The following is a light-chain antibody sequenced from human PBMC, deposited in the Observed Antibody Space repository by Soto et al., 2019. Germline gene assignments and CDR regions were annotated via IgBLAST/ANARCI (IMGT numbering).Light chain of an antibody. V-gene: IGLV2-14*01. CDR2: EVS. CDR1: SSDVGGYDY. Sequence: QSVLTQPPSVSGSPGQSVTISCTGTSSDVGGYDYVSWFQQHPGKAPKLMIFEVSNRPSGVSYRFSGSKSGNTASLTISGLQAEDEADYYCSSYTITNHYVFGTGTKVTVL. J-gene: IGLJ1*01. CDR3: SSYTITNHYV.